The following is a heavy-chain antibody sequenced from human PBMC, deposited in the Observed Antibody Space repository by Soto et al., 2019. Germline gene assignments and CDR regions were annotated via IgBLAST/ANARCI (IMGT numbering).Heavy chain of an antibody. CDR1: GFTFSSHW. Sequence: EVQLVESGGGLVQPGGSLRLSCAASGFTFSSHWMHWVRQAPGKGLEWVSRISTDGSGTYYADSVKGRFTISRDDAKKTLYLQMNRPRVDDTGVYYCARDPHGLSYWGQGPLVTVSS. J-gene: IGHJ4*02. V-gene: IGHV3-74*01. D-gene: IGHD3-10*01. CDR2: ISTDGSGT. CDR3: ARDPHGLSY.